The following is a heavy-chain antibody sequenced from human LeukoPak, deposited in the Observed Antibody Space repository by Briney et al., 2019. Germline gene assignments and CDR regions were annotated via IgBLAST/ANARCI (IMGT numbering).Heavy chain of an antibody. V-gene: IGHV3-7*03. J-gene: IGHJ4*02. CDR1: GFSFSTYW. CDR3: NAYDSSGARGGAGFDY. D-gene: IGHD3-22*01. Sequence: GGSLRLSCAPSGFSFSTYWMSWVRQAPGKGLEWVANIKEDGSQKYYVDSVKGRFTIFRDNAKNSLSLQMNSLRADDTAVYYCNAYDSSGARGGAGFDYWGQGTLVTVSS. CDR2: IKEDGSQK.